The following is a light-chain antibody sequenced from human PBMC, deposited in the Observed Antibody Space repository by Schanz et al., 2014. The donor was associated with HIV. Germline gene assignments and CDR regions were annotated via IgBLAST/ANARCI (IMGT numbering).Light chain of an antibody. CDR3: QQYNTRPL. CDR1: QPISTN. J-gene: IGKJ4*01. CDR2: HAD. Sequence: EIAMTQSPVTVSVSPGEWATLSCRASQPISTNLAWYQQKPGQAPKLLIYHADTRATGVPARFSGSGSGTEFTLTISSLQSEDFAVYYCQQYNTRPLFGGGTKVEIK. V-gene: IGKV3-15*01.